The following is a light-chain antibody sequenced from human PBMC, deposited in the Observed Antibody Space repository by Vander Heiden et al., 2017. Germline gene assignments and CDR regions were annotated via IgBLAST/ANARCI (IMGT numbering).Light chain of an antibody. CDR3: HVWDSSTVI. Sequence: SYELTQPLSVSVALGQPARITCGGNEIGSKNVQWFQQKPGQAPVLIIYRDSNRPSGIPERFSGSNSGNTATLTISGAQAGDESDYYCHVWDSSTVIFGGGTKLTVL. V-gene: IGLV3-9*01. J-gene: IGLJ2*01. CDR1: EIGSKN. CDR2: RDS.